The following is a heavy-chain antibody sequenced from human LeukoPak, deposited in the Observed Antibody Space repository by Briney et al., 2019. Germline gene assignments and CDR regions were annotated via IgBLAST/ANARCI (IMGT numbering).Heavy chain of an antibody. Sequence: SETLSLTCSVSGGYISSGGYYWNWIRQHPGKGLEWIGYIYYSGSTSYNPSLRSRVAISVDTSENQFSLRLSSVTAADTAVYYCARDRTSKHLYDINGFYASGYFDLWGRGTLVTVSS. V-gene: IGHV4-31*03. CDR3: ARDRTSKHLYDINGFYASGYFDL. J-gene: IGHJ2*01. CDR2: IYYSGST. CDR1: GGYISSGGYY. D-gene: IGHD3-22*01.